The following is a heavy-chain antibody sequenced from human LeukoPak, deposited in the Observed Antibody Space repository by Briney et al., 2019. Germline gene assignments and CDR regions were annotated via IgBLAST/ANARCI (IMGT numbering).Heavy chain of an antibody. CDR1: GGSISSYY. V-gene: IGHV4-59*01. Sequence: PSETLSLTCTVSGGSISSYYWSWIRQPPGKGLEWIGYIYYSGSTNYNPSLKSRVTISVDTSKNQFSLKLSSVTAADTAVYCCARDTCSGGSCYSDDAFDIWGQGTMVTVSS. D-gene: IGHD2-15*01. CDR2: IYYSGST. CDR3: ARDTCSGGSCYSDDAFDI. J-gene: IGHJ3*02.